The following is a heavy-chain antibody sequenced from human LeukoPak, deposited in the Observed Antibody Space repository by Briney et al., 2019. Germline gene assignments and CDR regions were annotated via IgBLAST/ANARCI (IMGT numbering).Heavy chain of an antibody. CDR2: LYYSGST. Sequence: SETLSLTCTVTGGSISSYYWSWIRQPPGKGLEWIGYLYYSGSTNYNPSLKSRVTISVDTSKNQFSLKLSSVTAADTAVYYCASTVRGDNYGDYFAFDIWGQGTMVTVSS. CDR3: ASTVRGDNYGDYFAFDI. CDR1: GGSISSYY. D-gene: IGHD4-17*01. V-gene: IGHV4-59*08. J-gene: IGHJ3*02.